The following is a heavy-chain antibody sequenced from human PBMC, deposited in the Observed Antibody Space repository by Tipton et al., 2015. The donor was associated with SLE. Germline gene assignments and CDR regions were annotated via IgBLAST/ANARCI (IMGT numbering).Heavy chain of an antibody. D-gene: IGHD6-13*01. CDR1: SCSINIDNYF. J-gene: IGHJ3*01. CDR2: IHYGGSA. Sequence: TLSLTCTVSSCSINIDNYFWSWIRHLPGTGLEWIGYIHYGGSAYYNPSLKSRATLSVDKSTNQFSLKLTSVTAADTAVYFCATSVYSSNYFGSFDLWGQGTMVTVSS. V-gene: IGHV4-31*03. CDR3: ATSVYSSNYFGSFDL.